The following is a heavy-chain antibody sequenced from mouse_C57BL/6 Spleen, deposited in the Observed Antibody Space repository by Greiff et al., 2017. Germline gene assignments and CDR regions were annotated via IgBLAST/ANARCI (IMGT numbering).Heavy chain of an antibody. CDR2: INPNNGGT. Sequence: VQLQQSGPELVKPGASVKMSCKASGYTFTDYNMPWVKQSHGKSLEWIGYINPNNGGTSYNQKFKGKATLTVNKSSSTAYMELRSLTSEDSAVSNSSRYDGSSLYYAMDYWGQGTSVTVSS. J-gene: IGHJ4*01. D-gene: IGHD1-1*01. V-gene: IGHV1-22*01. CDR3: SRYDGSSLYYAMDY. CDR1: GYTFTDYN.